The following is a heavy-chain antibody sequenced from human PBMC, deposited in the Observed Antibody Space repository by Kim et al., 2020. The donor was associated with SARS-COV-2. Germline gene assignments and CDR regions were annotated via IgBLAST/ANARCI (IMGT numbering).Heavy chain of an antibody. J-gene: IGHJ2*01. CDR3: ARGISNYDSSGWVLWHFDL. CDR1: GFTFSNYG. V-gene: IGHV3-33*01. CDR2: IWFDGSNK. D-gene: IGHD3-22*01. Sequence: GGSLRLSCAASGFTFSNYGIHWVRQAPGKGLEWVAVIWFDGSNKYYADSVKGRFTISRDNSKNTLYLQMSSLRAGDTAVYYCARGISNYDSSGWVLWHFDLWGRGTLVTVSS.